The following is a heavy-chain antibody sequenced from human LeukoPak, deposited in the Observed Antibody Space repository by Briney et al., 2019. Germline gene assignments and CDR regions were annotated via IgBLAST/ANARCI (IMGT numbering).Heavy chain of an antibody. CDR2: INHSGST. Sequence: PGGSLRLSCAASGFTFSSYSMNWVRQAPGKGLEWIGEINHSGSTNYNPSLKSRVTISVDTSKNQFSLKLSSVTAADTAVYYCASEGAAMEDYWGQGTLVTVSS. CDR1: GFTFSSYS. J-gene: IGHJ4*02. D-gene: IGHD5-18*01. V-gene: IGHV4-34*08. CDR3: ASEGAAMEDY.